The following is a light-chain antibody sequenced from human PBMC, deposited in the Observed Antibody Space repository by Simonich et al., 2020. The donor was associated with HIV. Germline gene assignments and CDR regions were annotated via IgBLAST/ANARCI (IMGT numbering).Light chain of an antibody. V-gene: IGLV2-23*01. J-gene: IGLJ1*01. CDR1: TSNVGSYNL. CDR3: CSYAGGSTPYV. CDR2: EGS. Sequence: QSALTQPASVSGSPGQSITISCTGTTSNVGSYNLVSWYQQHPGKAPKVMIYEGSKRPSGVSNHFSGSKSGNTASLTISGLQAEDEADYYCCSYAGGSTPYVFGTGTKVTVL.